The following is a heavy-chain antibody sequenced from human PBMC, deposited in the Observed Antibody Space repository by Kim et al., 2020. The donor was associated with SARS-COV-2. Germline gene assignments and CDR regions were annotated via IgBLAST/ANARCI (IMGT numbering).Heavy chain of an antibody. D-gene: IGHD3-22*01. CDR1: GYTFTSYG. J-gene: IGHJ3*02. V-gene: IGHV1-18*01. CDR3: ARVKTYYYDSSPRDAFDI. CDR2: ISAYNGNT. Sequence: ASVTVSCKTSGYTFTSYGISWVRQAPGQGLEWMGWISAYNGNTNYAQELQGRVTMTTDTSTDTAYMELRSLRSDDTAVYFCARVKTYYYDSSPRDAFDIWGQGTMVTVSS.